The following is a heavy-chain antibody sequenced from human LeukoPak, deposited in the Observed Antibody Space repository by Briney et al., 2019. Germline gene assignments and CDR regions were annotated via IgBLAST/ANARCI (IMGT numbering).Heavy chain of an antibody. V-gene: IGHV3-23*01. D-gene: IGHD3-22*01. J-gene: IGHJ4*02. Sequence: PGGSLRLSCATSRLTFSSYAMSWVRQAPGKGLEWVSSISGSGGGTYYAESVKGRFTISRDNSKNTLYLQMNSLRAEDTAVYYCARDLYYHDSSGSYYYFDYWGQGTLVTVSP. CDR2: ISGSGGGT. CDR3: ARDLYYHDSSGSYYYFDY. CDR1: RLTFSSYA.